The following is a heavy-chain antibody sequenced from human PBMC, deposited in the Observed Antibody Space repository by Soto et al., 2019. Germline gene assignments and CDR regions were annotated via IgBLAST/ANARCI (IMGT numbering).Heavy chain of an antibody. D-gene: IGHD3-22*01. J-gene: IGHJ4*02. CDR1: GYSFAGYW. CDR3: ARQIYDSDTGPNFQYYFDS. Sequence: PGESLKISCKGSGYSFAGYWITWVRQKPGKGLEWMGRIDPSDSQTYYSPSFRGHVTIPVTKSITTVFLQWSSLRASDTAMYYCARQIYDSDTGPNFQYYFDSWCQGTPVTVSS. CDR2: IDPSDSQT. V-gene: IGHV5-10-1*01.